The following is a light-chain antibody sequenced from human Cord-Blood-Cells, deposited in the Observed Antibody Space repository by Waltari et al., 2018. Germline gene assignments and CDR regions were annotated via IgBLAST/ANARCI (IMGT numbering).Light chain of an antibody. Sequence: SALTQPATVSGSPRQSLTITCPGTTSDVSGYNYVSWYQQHPGKAPKLMIYDVSNRPSGVSNRFSGSKSGNTASLTISGLQAEDEADYYCSSYTSSSTLGVFGGGTKLTVL. CDR2: DVS. CDR1: TSDVSGYNY. V-gene: IGLV2-14*01. CDR3: SSYTSSSTLGV. J-gene: IGLJ2*01.